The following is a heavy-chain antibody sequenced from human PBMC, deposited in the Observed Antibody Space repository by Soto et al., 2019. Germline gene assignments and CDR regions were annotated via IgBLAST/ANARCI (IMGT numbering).Heavy chain of an antibody. CDR2: ISAYNGNT. D-gene: IGHD3-22*01. Sequence: ASVKVSCKASGYTFTSYGISWVRQAPGQGLEWMGWISAYNGNTNYAQKLQGRVTMTTDTSTSTAYMELRSLRSDDTAVYYGAMEFGYYYDRSGYYSTDYWGQGTLVTVYS. J-gene: IGHJ4*02. V-gene: IGHV1-18*01. CDR1: GYTFTSYG. CDR3: AMEFGYYYDRSGYYSTDY.